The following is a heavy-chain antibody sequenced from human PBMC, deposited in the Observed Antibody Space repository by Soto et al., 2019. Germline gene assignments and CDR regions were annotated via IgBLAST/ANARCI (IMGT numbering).Heavy chain of an antibody. J-gene: IGHJ6*02. CDR2: INPSGGST. V-gene: IGHV1-46*01. D-gene: IGHD2-15*01. CDR1: GYTFTSYY. Sequence: EASVKVSCKASGYTFTSYYMHWVRQAPGQGLEWMGIINPSGGSTSYAQKFQGRVTMTRDTSTSTVYMELSSLRSEDTAVYYCARDPIVVVVAATPGDYYYGMDVWGQGTTVTVSS. CDR3: ARDPIVVVVAATPGDYYYGMDV.